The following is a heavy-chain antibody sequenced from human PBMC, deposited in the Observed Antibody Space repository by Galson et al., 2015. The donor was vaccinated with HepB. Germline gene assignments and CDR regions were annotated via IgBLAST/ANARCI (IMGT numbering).Heavy chain of an antibody. J-gene: IGHJ3*02. CDR2: ISYDGSNK. D-gene: IGHD3-10*01. Sequence: SLRLSCAASGFTFSSYAMHWVRQAPGKGLEWVAVISYDGSNKYYADSVKGRFTISRDNSKNTLYLQMNSLRAEDTAVYYCARYGSGSYSSHDAFDIWGQGTMVTVSS. CDR3: ARYGSGSYSSHDAFDI. V-gene: IGHV3-30*04. CDR1: GFTFSSYA.